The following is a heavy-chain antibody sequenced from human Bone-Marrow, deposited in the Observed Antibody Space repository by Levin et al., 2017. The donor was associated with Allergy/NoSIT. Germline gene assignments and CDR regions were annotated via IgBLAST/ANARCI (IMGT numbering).Heavy chain of an antibody. CDR3: ASWAMYHYDRSAFDYFYYATDV. CDR1: GILFSSYD. V-gene: IGHV3-21*01. D-gene: IGHD3-22*01. CDR2: ISAVGNYI. J-gene: IGHJ6*02. Sequence: GESLKISCAASGILFSSYDMNWVRQAPGKGLEWVSSISAVGNYIYYADSVKGRFTISRDNAKNSLVLQMNSLRAEDTAVYYCASWAMYHYDRSAFDYFYYATDVWGQGTTVTVSS.